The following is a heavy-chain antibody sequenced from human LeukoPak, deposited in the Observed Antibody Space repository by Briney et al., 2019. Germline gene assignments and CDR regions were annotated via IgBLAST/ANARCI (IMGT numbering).Heavy chain of an antibody. V-gene: IGHV4-39*07. CDR2: IYYSGST. D-gene: IGHD6-13*01. CDR1: GGSISTSNYY. CDR3: ARVERSSWTHFDY. J-gene: IGHJ4*02. Sequence: SETLSLTCTVSGGSISTSNYYWGWIRQPPGKGLEWIGNIYYSGSTYYNPSLKSRVTISVDTSKSQFSLKLNSVTAADTAMYYCARVERSSWTHFDYWGQGTLVTVSS.